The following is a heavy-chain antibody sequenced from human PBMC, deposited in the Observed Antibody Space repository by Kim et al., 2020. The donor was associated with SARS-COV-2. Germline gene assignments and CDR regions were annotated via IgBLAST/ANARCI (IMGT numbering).Heavy chain of an antibody. J-gene: IGHJ6*02. V-gene: IGHV4-4*02. CDR2: IYHSGST. D-gene: IGHD3-9*01. CDR3: ARDNRPTYYDILTRLYYGMDV. Sequence: SETLSLTCAVSGGSISSSNWWSWVRQPPGKGLEWIGEIYHSGSTNYNPSLKSRVTISVDKSKNQFSLKLSSVTAADTAVYYCARDNRPTYYDILTRLYYGMDVWGQGTTVTVSS. CDR1: GGSISSSNW.